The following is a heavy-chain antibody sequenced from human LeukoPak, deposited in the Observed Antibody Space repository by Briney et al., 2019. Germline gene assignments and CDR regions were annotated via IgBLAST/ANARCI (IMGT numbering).Heavy chain of an antibody. CDR2: IYSGGST. CDR1: GFTVSDSY. J-gene: IGHJ4*02. Sequence: GGSLRLSCAASGFTVSDSYMSWVRQAPGKGLEWVSVIYSGGSTYYADSVKGRFTISRHNSKNTLYLQMNSLRTEDTAVYYCARAHYTNYFDYWGQGTLVTVSS. CDR3: ARAHYTNYFDY. V-gene: IGHV3-53*04. D-gene: IGHD4-11*01.